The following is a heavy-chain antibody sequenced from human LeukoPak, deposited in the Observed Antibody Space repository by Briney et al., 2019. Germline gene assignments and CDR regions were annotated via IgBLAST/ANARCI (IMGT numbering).Heavy chain of an antibody. V-gene: IGHV1-2*02. Sequence: ASVKVSCEASGGTFSSYAISWVRQAPGQGLECMGWINPNSGGTNYAQKFQGRVTMTRDTSISTAYMELSRLRSDDTAVYYCARGGSGSYFSWLDPWGQGTLVTASS. CDR3: ARGGSGSYFSWLDP. CDR1: GGTFSSYA. CDR2: INPNSGGT. J-gene: IGHJ5*02. D-gene: IGHD3-10*01.